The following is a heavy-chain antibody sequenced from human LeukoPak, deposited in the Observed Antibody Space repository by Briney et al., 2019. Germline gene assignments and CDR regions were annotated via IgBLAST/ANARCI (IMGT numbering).Heavy chain of an antibody. CDR1: GFTFSDYY. D-gene: IGHD5-18*01. Sequence: GGSLRLSCAASGFTFSDYYMSWIRQAPGKGLEWVSYISSGGSTIYYADSVKGRFTISRDNAKKSLYLQMNSLRAEDTAVYYRASRSSYSYGRTGYFDYWGQGTLVTVSS. V-gene: IGHV3-11*01. CDR2: ISSGGSTI. J-gene: IGHJ4*02. CDR3: ASRSSYSYGRTGYFDY.